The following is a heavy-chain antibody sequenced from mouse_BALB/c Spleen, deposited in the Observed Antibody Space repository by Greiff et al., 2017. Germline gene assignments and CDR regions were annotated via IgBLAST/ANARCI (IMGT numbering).Heavy chain of an antibody. D-gene: IGHD2-2*01. CDR3: ARSRWLRRGWYFDV. CDR1: GYSFTGHY. V-gene: IGHV1-43*01. Sequence: EVKLMESGPELVNPVASVKISCKASGYSFTGHYIHWVKQGPRKSLEWIGYISCYNRATSYNQKFKGKAIFTVDKSSSTAYMQFNSLTSEDSAVYYCARSRWLRRGWYFDVWGAGTTVTVSS. CDR2: ISCYNRAT. J-gene: IGHJ1*01.